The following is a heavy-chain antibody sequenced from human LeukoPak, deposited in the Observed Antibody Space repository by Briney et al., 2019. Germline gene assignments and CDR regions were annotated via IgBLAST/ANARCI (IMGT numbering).Heavy chain of an antibody. D-gene: IGHD3-22*01. V-gene: IGHV4-30-4*01. CDR3: ARGGYDSSGYYYDH. CDR1: GGSISSGDHY. J-gene: IGHJ4*02. Sequence: SETLSLTCTVSGGSISSGDHYWSWIRQPPGKGLEWIGYIYYSGSTYYNPSLKSRVTISADTSKNQFSLKLSSVTAADTAVYYCARGGYDSSGYYYDHWGQGTLVTVSS. CDR2: IYYSGST.